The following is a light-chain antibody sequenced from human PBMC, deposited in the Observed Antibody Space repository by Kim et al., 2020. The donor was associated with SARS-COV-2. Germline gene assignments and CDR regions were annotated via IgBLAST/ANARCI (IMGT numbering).Light chain of an antibody. V-gene: IGKV3-15*01. CDR2: GAS. CDR3: QQYNRWPYT. CDR1: QSGTTN. J-gene: IGKJ2*01. Sequence: SGSPGDSATLFCRASQSGTTNVAWYQQQPGQAPRPLIYGASPRATGVPARFSGSGSGTDFTLTIGGLQSEDFAVYFCQQYNRWPYTFGQGTKLEI.